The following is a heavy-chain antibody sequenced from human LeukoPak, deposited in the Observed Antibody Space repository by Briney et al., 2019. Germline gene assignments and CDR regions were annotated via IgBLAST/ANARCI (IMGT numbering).Heavy chain of an antibody. CDR1: GFTFRSYA. J-gene: IGHJ4*02. Sequence: GGSLILSCAGSGFTFRSYAMNWVRQAPGKGLEWVSIISGSGTSTDYADSVKGRFTISRDNSKNTLYLQMNSLRAEDTAVYYCAKSFGPVIAAAGTGADWGQGTLVTVSS. D-gene: IGHD6-13*01. CDR3: AKSFGPVIAAAGTGAD. V-gene: IGHV3-23*01. CDR2: ISGSGTST.